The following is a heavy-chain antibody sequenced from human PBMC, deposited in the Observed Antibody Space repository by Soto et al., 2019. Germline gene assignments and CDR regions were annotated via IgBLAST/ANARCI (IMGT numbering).Heavy chain of an antibody. Sequence: QVQLVESGGGVVQPGRSLSLSCAAFGFTFSTHGMHWVRQAPGKGLEWVALIWNDGNKKDYADSVKGRFTISRDNSKNILYLQMDSLRVEDTAVYFCARDTWIVSSITSLDYWGQGNLVTVSS. CDR1: GFTFSTHG. CDR2: IWNDGNKK. J-gene: IGHJ4*02. D-gene: IGHD1-26*01. V-gene: IGHV3-33*01. CDR3: ARDTWIVSSITSLDY.